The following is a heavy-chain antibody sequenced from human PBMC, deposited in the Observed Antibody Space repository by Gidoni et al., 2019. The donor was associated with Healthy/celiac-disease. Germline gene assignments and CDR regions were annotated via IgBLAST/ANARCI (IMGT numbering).Heavy chain of an antibody. CDR3: ATGYSSGWYGSDFQH. J-gene: IGHJ1*01. V-gene: IGHV1-18*01. CDR2: ISAYNGNT. D-gene: IGHD6-19*01. CDR1: GYIFTSYG. Sequence: QVQLVQSGAEVKKPGASVKVSCKASGYIFTSYGISWVRQAPGQGLEWMGWISAYNGNTNYAQKLQGRVTMTTDTSTSTAYMELRSLRSDDTAVYYCATGYSSGWYGSDFQHWGQGTLVTVSS.